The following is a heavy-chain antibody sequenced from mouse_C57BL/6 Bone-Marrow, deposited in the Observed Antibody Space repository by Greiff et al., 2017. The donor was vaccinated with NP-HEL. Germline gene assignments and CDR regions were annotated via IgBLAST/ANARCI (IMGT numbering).Heavy chain of an antibody. CDR1: GFNIKDDY. J-gene: IGHJ1*03. CDR2: IDPENGDT. D-gene: IGHD1-1*01. V-gene: IGHV14-4*01. Sequence: VQLQQSGAELVRPGASVKLSCTASGFNIKDDYMHWVKQRPEQGLEWIGWIDPENGDTEYASKFQGKATITADTSSNTAYLQLSSLTSEDTAVYYCTIPIITTVVDYWYCDVWGTGTTVTVSS. CDR3: TIPIITTVVDYWYCDV.